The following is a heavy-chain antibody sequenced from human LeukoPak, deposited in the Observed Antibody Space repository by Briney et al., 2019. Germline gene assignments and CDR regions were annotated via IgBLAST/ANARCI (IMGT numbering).Heavy chain of an antibody. Sequence: GGSLRLSCAASGFSVSINYMAWVRQAPGKGLEWVSVIYSGGSTYYADSVKGRFTISRDNSKNTLYLQMNSLRAEDTAVYYCARDVQAGPGYWGQGTLVTVSS. CDR2: IYSGGST. CDR3: ARDVQAGPGY. CDR1: GFSVSINY. J-gene: IGHJ4*02. V-gene: IGHV3-53*01. D-gene: IGHD6-19*01.